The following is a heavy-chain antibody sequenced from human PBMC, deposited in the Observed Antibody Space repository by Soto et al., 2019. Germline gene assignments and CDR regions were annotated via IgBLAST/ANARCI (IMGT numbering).Heavy chain of an antibody. Sequence: ASVKVSCKASGYTFTSYGISWVRQAPGQGLEWMGWISAYNGNTNYAQKLQGRVTMTTDTSTSTAYMELRSLRSDDTAVYYCAREGEITIFGVVIDYYYYGMDVWGQGTTVTSP. CDR1: GYTFTSYG. J-gene: IGHJ6*02. D-gene: IGHD3-3*01. CDR2: ISAYNGNT. V-gene: IGHV1-18*01. CDR3: AREGEITIFGVVIDYYYYGMDV.